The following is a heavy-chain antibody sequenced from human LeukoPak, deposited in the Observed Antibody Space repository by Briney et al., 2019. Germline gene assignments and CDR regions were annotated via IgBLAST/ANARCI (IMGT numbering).Heavy chain of an antibody. V-gene: IGHV4-39*01. D-gene: IGHD5-18*01. Sequence: SETLSLTCTVSGGSISTSSSYYWGWIRHPPGKGLEWIGSIYYTGDTYYNSSLKSRVTISVDTSKSQFALKLTSVTAADTALYYCARLRGYTYGNPGYWGQGSLVTVSS. J-gene: IGHJ4*02. CDR1: GGSISTSSSYY. CDR3: ARLRGYTYGNPGY. CDR2: IYYTGDT.